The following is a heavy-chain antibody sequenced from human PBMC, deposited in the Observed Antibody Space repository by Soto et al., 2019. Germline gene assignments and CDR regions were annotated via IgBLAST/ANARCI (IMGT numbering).Heavy chain of an antibody. Sequence: SETLSLTCAVYGGSFSGYYWSWIRQPPGKGLEWIGEINHSGSTNYNPSLKSRVTISVDTSKNQFSLKLSSVTAADTAVYYCARGGFVVVPYYFDYWGQGTLVTVSS. V-gene: IGHV4-34*01. CDR1: GGSFSGYY. D-gene: IGHD2-2*01. CDR2: INHSGST. CDR3: ARGGFVVVPYYFDY. J-gene: IGHJ4*02.